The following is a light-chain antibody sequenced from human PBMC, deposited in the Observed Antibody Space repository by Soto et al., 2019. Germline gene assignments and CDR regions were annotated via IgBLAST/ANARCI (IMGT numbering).Light chain of an antibody. CDR3: SSYTTSSTQV. J-gene: IGLJ3*02. Sequence: QSVLTQPASVSGSPGQSITISCAGTSSDVGGYNYVSWYQQHPDKAPKLMIYEVNYRPSGVSDRFSGSKSGNTASLTISGLQAEDEADYYCSSYTTSSTQVFGGGTKLTVL. V-gene: IGLV2-14*01. CDR1: SSDVGGYNY. CDR2: EVN.